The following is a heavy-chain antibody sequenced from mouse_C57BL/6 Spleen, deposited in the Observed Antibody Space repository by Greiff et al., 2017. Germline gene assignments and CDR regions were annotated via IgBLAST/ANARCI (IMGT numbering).Heavy chain of an antibody. CDR3: ARRTAQRAMDY. CDR1: GYTFTSYW. D-gene: IGHD3-2*02. CDR2: IYPSDSET. V-gene: IGHV1-61*01. Sequence: QVQLQQPGAELVRPGSSVKLSCKASGYTFTSYWMDWVKQRPGQGLEWIGNIYPSDSETHYNQKFKDKATLTVDKSSSTAYMQLSSLTSEDSAVYYCARRTAQRAMDYGGQGTSVTVSS. J-gene: IGHJ4*01.